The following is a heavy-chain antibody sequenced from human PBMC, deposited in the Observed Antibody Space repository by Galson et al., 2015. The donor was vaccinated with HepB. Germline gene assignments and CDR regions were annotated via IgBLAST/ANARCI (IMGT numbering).Heavy chain of an antibody. CDR2: ISSSSSYI. CDR3: ARDHSARSSGRGWYFDL. CDR1: GFTFSSYS. Sequence: SLRLSCAASGFTFSSYSMNWVRQAPGKGLEWVSSISSSSSYIYYADSVKGRFTISRDNAKNSLYLQMNSLGAEDTAVYYCARDHSARSSGRGWYFDLWGRGTLVTVSS. D-gene: IGHD6-19*01. V-gene: IGHV3-21*01. J-gene: IGHJ2*01.